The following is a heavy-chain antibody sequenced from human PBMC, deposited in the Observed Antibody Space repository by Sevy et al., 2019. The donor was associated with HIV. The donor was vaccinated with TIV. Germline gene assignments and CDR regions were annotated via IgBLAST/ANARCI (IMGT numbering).Heavy chain of an antibody. J-gene: IGHJ3*02. D-gene: IGHD3-22*01. Sequence: GGSLRLSCTTSGFTFTSYAMNWVRQAPGKGLEWVSTIFRNFRGVDVTYDADSVKGRFTISRDSSRNTLYLQMNSLRAEDTAVYYCAGARYDSSGSFDALDIWGQGTMVTASS. CDR3: AGARYDSSGSFDALDI. CDR1: GFTFTSYA. V-gene: IGHV3-23*01. CDR2: IFRNFRGVDVT.